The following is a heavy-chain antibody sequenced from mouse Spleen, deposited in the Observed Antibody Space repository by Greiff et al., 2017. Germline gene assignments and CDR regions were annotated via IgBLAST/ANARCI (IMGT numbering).Heavy chain of an antibody. V-gene: IGHV5-9*04. CDR2: ISSGGGNT. D-gene: IGHD2-3*01. J-gene: IGHJ2*01. CDR1: GFTFSSYT. Sequence: EVQGVESGGGLVKPGGSLKLSCAASGFTFSSYTMSWVRQTPAKRLEWVATISSGGGNTYYPDSVKGRFTISRDNARNTLYLQMSSLRSEDTAMYYCARQDDGYYGDYFDYWGQGTTLTVSS. CDR3: ARQDDGYYGDYFDY.